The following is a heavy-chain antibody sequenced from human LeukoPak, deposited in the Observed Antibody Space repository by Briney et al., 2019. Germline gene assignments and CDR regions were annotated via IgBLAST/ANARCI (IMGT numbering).Heavy chain of an antibody. Sequence: SETLSLTCTISGASIDSYYWSWIRQPPGKGLEWIGYIYYSGTTNYNPSLKRRVTISVDTSKNQFSLKLSSVTAADTAVYYCARSVEGYCSGGSCYSYYYYMDVWGKGTTVTVSS. CDR1: GASIDSYY. V-gene: IGHV4-59*01. CDR2: IYYSGTT. CDR3: ARSVEGYCSGGSCYSYYYYMDV. J-gene: IGHJ6*03. D-gene: IGHD2-15*01.